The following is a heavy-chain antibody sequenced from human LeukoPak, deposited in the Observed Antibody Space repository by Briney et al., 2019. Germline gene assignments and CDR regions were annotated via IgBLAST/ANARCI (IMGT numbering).Heavy chain of an antibody. D-gene: IGHD3-10*01. CDR3: ARLPYYSGSGRGGVDY. V-gene: IGHV4-39*01. CDR2: VYYSGRT. Sequence: PSETLSLTCTVSGGSISDSSYFWGWIRQPPGKGLEWIGSVYYSGRTYYNPSLKSRVTIYVDTSRNQFSLKLSSMTAADTAVFYCARLPYYSGSGRGGVDYWGQGTLVTVSS. CDR1: GGSISDSSYF. J-gene: IGHJ4*02.